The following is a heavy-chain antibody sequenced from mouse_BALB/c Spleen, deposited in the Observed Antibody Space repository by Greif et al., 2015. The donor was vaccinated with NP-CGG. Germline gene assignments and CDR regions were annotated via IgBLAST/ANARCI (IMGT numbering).Heavy chain of an antibody. CDR2: IWSGGST. CDR3: ARAYYGNYVDYAMDY. Sequence: QVQLKDSGPGLVQPSQSLSITCTVSGFSLTSYGVHWVRQSPGKGLEWLGVIWSGGSTDYNAAFISRLSISKDNSKSXVFFKMNSLQADDTAIYYCARAYYGNYVDYAMDYWGQGTSVTVSS. D-gene: IGHD2-10*01. J-gene: IGHJ4*01. CDR1: GFSLTSYG. V-gene: IGHV2-4-1*01.